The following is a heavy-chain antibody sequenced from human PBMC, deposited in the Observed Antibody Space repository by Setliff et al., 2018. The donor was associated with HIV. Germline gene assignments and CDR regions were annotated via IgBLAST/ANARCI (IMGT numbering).Heavy chain of an antibody. V-gene: IGHV4-39*01. CDR2: IYHTGRT. D-gene: IGHD2-15*01. CDR1: GGSIDNNTYY. CDR3: ARQAWHSGRNGYFVDY. J-gene: IGHJ4*02. Sequence: PSETLSLTCSVSGGSIDNNTYYWTWIRQPPGKGLEWTGSIYHTGRTYYNRSLESRLNISIDMSKNQFSLKLSSVTAADTAVYYCARQAWHSGRNGYFVDYWGQGTLVTVSS.